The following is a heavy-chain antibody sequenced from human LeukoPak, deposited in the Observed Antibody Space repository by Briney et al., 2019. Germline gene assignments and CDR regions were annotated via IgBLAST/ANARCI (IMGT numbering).Heavy chain of an antibody. CDR2: INPNSGGT. CDR3: ARSCSGGSCYSRGETPDAFDI. D-gene: IGHD2-15*01. V-gene: IGHV1-2*02. Sequence: ASVKVSCKASGYTFTGYYMHWVRQAPGQGLEWMGWINPNSGGTNYAQKFQGRATMTRDTSISTAYMELSRLRSDDTAVYYCARSCSGGSCYSRGETPDAFDIWGQGTMVTVSS. J-gene: IGHJ3*02. CDR1: GYTFTGYY.